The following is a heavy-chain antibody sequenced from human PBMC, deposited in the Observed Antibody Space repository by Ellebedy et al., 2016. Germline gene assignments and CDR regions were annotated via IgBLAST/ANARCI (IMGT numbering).Heavy chain of an antibody. Sequence: ASVKVSCKASGYTFTSYAMHWVRQAPGQRLEWMGWINAGNGNTKYSQKFQGRVTITADKSTSTAYMELSSLRSEDTAVYYCAREGYDFWSGYYHNYYYGMDVWGQGTTVTVSS. CDR2: INAGNGNT. V-gene: IGHV1-3*01. CDR1: GYTFTSYA. D-gene: IGHD3-3*01. CDR3: AREGYDFWSGYYHNYYYGMDV. J-gene: IGHJ6*02.